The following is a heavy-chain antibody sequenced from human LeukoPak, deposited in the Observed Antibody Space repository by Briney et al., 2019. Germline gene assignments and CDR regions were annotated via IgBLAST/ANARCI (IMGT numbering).Heavy chain of an antibody. J-gene: IGHJ1*01. D-gene: IGHD3-22*01. CDR3: ARGLYPDYYVSSGSSPPEH. V-gene: IGHV3-21*01. CDR2: ISSSGSYI. Sequence: GGSLKLSCAASGFTFSSYSMNWVRQAPGKGLEWVSSISSSGSYIYYADSMQGRFTISRDNSKNSLFLQMNSLRAEDTAVYYCARGLYPDYYVSSGSSPPEHWGQGTLVTVSS. CDR1: GFTFSSYS.